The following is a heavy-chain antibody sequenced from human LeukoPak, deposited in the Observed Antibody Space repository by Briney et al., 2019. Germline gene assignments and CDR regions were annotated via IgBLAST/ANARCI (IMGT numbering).Heavy chain of an antibody. CDR3: AKAIAAPVWYFDL. D-gene: IGHD6-13*01. J-gene: IGHJ2*01. CDR1: GFTFSSYG. CDR2: ISGRGDST. V-gene: IGHV3-23*01. Sequence: GRSLRLSCVASGFTFSSYGMHWVRQAPGKGLEWVSTISGRGDSTYYADSVKGRFTISRDNSRNTLYLQMNTLRAEDTAVYYCAKAIAAPVWYFDLWGRGTLVTVSS.